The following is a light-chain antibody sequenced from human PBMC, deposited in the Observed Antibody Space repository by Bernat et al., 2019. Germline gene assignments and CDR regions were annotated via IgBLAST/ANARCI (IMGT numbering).Light chain of an antibody. CDR2: KDT. J-gene: IGLJ2*01. V-gene: IGLV3-25*03. Sequence: SYELTQPPSVSVSPGQTARITCSGDALSKQYAYWYQQKPGQAPVLVIYKDTERPSGIPERFSGSSSGKTVTLTISGVQAEDEADYYCQSADNSGIYVGFGGGTKLTVL. CDR3: QSADNSGIYVG. CDR1: ALSKQY.